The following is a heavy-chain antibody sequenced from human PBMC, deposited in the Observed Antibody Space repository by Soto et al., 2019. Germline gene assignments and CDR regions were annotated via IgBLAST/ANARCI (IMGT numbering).Heavy chain of an antibody. CDR1: GYTFTSYY. CDR3: ARDRDSWPHYYYYGLDV. V-gene: IGHV1-46*01. D-gene: IGHD6-13*01. J-gene: IGHJ6*02. Sequence: ASVKVSCKASGYTFTSYYMHWVPQAPGQGVEWMGIINPSGGSTSYAQKFQGRVTMTRDTSTSTVYMELSSLRSEDTAVYYCARDRDSWPHYYYYGLDVWGQGTTVTVS. CDR2: INPSGGST.